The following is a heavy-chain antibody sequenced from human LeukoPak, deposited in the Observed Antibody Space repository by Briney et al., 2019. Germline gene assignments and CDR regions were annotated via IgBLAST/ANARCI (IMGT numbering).Heavy chain of an antibody. CDR2: INWNGGST. Sequence: GGSLRLSCAASGFTFDDYGMSWVRQAPGKGLEWVSGINWNGGSTGYADSVKGRFTISRDNAKNSLYLQMNSLRAEDTALYHCARDVALEFYTWFDPWGQGTLVTVSS. D-gene: IGHD2-2*02. CDR1: GFTFDDYG. J-gene: IGHJ5*02. CDR3: ARDVALEFYTWFDP. V-gene: IGHV3-20*01.